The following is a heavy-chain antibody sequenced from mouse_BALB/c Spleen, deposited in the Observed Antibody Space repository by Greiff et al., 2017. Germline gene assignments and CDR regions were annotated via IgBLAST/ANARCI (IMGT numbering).Heavy chain of an antibody. CDR3: AREDYYGSSLFAY. CDR1: GFTFSSFG. Sequence: VQLKESGGGLVQPGGSRKLSCAASGFTFSSFGMHWVRQAPEKGLEWVAYISSGSSTIYYADTVKGRFTISRDNPKNNLFLQMTSLRSEDTAMYYCAREDYYGSSLFAYWGQGTLVTGSA. D-gene: IGHD1-1*01. J-gene: IGHJ3*01. CDR2: ISSGSSTI. V-gene: IGHV5-17*02.